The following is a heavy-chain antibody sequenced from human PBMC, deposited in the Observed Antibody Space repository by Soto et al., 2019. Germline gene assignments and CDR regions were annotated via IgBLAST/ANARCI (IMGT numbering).Heavy chain of an antibody. J-gene: IGHJ6*02. CDR2: ITSSSSYI. D-gene: IGHD6-19*01. V-gene: IGHV3-21*01. CDR3: ARDRGIAVAGISYYYGMDV. CDR1: GFTFSSYT. Sequence: PGGSLRFSCAASGFTFSSYTMNWVRQAPGKGLEWVSAITSSSSYIYYADSVKGRFTISRDNAKNSLYLQMNSLRGEDTAVYYCARDRGIAVAGISYYYGMDVWGQGTMVTVSS.